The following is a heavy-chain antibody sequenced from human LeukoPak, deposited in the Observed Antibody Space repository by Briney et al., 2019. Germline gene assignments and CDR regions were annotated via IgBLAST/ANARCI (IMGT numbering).Heavy chain of an antibody. CDR2: INHSGST. D-gene: IGHD3-16*01. CDR1: GGSFSAYY. J-gene: IGHJ4*02. CDR3: VKPPTAFVRGGNYFDS. V-gene: IGHV4-34*01. Sequence: PSETLSLTCAVYGGSFSAYYWNWLRQPPGKGLEWLGEINHSGSTNYNPSLKSRVTISVDTSKNQFSLKVTSVTAADTAVYFCVKPPTAFVRGGNYFDSWGQGTLVTVSS.